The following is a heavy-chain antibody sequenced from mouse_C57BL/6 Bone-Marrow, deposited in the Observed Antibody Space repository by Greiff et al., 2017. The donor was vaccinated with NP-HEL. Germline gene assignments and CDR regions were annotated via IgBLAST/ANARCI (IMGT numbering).Heavy chain of an antibody. Sequence: QVQLKQPGAELVKPGASVKLSCKASGYTFTSYWMHWVKQRPGRGLEWIGRIDPNSGGTKYNEKFKSKATLTVDKPSSTAYMQLSSLTSEDSAVYYCARDYYGSSRSVYYFDYWGQGTTLTVSS. CDR3: ARDYYGSSRSVYYFDY. CDR2: IDPNSGGT. CDR1: GYTFTSYW. J-gene: IGHJ2*01. D-gene: IGHD1-1*01. V-gene: IGHV1-72*01.